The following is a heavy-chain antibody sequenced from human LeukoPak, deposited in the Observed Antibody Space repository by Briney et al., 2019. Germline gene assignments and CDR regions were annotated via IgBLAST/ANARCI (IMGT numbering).Heavy chain of an antibody. CDR3: ARDGAMGRGAYYFDY. CDR1: GGSISSYY. Sequence: SETLSLTCTVSGGSISSYYWSWIRQPAGKGLEWIGRIYTSGSTNYNPSLKSRVTMSVDTSKNQFSLKLSSVTAADTPVYYCARDGAMGRGAYYFDYWGQGTLVILSS. CDR2: IYTSGST. J-gene: IGHJ4*02. V-gene: IGHV4-4*07. D-gene: IGHD5-18*01.